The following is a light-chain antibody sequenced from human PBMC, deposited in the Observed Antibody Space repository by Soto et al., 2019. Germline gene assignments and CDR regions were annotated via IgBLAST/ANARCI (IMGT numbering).Light chain of an antibody. CDR1: SSDVGGYNY. V-gene: IGLV2-11*01. Sequence: QSALTQPSSVSGSPGQSITISCTGTSSDVGGYNYVSWYRQHPGKAPKLMIYDVSKRPSGVPDRFSGSKSGNTASLTISGLQAEDESDYYCCSYAGSYPHYFFGTGTKLTVL. CDR3: CSYAGSYPHYF. J-gene: IGLJ1*01. CDR2: DVS.